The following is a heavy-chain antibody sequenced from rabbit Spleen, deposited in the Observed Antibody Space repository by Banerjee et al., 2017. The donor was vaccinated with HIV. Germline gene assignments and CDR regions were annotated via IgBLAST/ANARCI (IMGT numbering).Heavy chain of an antibody. CDR3: ARGSAAMTMVITGFYFNL. CDR1: GFSFSGILY. Sequence: QSLEESGGGLGKPGGALTLTCTASGFSFSGILYMCWVRQAPGKGLEWIACIDTGDGDTYFANWAKGRFTISKPSSTPVTLQMTSLTAADTATYFCARGSAAMTMVITGFYFNLWGPGTLVTVS. J-gene: IGHJ4*01. D-gene: IGHD2-1*01. CDR2: IDTGDGDT. V-gene: IGHV1S40*01.